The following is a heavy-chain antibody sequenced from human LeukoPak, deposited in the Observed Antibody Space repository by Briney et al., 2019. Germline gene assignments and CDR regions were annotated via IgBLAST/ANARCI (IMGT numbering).Heavy chain of an antibody. CDR2: ISGSGIRT. V-gene: IGHV3-23*01. J-gene: IGHJ4*02. Sequence: GGSLRLSCAASGFTFTSYAMNWVRQAPGKGLEWVSAISGSGIRTYYTDSVKGRFTISRDNSKNMLYLQMNRLRAEDTAVYYCARDRPDRGYSYGRDFDYWGQGTLVTVSS. CDR1: GFTFTSYA. D-gene: IGHD5-18*01. CDR3: ARDRPDRGYSYGRDFDY.